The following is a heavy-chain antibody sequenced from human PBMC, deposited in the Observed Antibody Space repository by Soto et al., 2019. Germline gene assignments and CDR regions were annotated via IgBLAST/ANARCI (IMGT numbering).Heavy chain of an antibody. CDR2: IYYSGST. J-gene: IGHJ6*02. V-gene: IGHV4-31*03. CDR3: ARAPNYYDSSGYYQMPMYYYYGMDV. D-gene: IGHD3-22*01. Sequence: SETLSLTCTVSGGSISSGGYYWSWIRQHPGKGLEWIGYIYYSGSTYYNPSLKSRVTISVDTSKNQFSLKLSSVTAADTAVYYCARAPNYYDSSGYYQMPMYYYYGMDVWGQGTTVTVSS. CDR1: GGSISSGGYY.